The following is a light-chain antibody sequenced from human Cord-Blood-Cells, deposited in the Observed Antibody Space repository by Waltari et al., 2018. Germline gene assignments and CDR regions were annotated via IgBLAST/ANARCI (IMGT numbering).Light chain of an antibody. V-gene: IGKV1-39*01. CDR1: QSITSY. Sequence: DIQMTPSPSSLSASVCDRVTITCRASQSITSYLNWSQQEPGKAPKLLSYAASSLQSGVPSRFSGSGSGTDFTLTISSLQPEDFATYSCQQSYSTLLTFGGGTKVEIK. J-gene: IGKJ4*01. CDR2: AAS. CDR3: QQSYSTLLT.